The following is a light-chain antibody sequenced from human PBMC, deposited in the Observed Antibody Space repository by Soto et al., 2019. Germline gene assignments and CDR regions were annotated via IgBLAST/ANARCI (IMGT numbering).Light chain of an antibody. CDR1: ESASSN. Sequence: EIVMTQSPATVSLSPGERATLSCRASESASSNLAWYQQKPGQAPRLLIYGASTRATGIPTRFSGSGSAAEFLLTISSLQAEDFAVYYCQQIQKSPLTFGGGTNVEIK. V-gene: IGKV3-15*01. CDR2: GAS. CDR3: QQIQKSPLT. J-gene: IGKJ4*01.